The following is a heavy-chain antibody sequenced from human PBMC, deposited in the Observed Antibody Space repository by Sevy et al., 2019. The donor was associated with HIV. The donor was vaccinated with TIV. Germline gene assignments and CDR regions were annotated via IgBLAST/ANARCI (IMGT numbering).Heavy chain of an antibody. CDR2: IYYSGST. J-gene: IGHJ4*02. Sequence: SETLSLTCTVSGGSISSSSYYWGWIRQPPGKGLEWIGSIYYSGSTYYNPSLKSRVTISVDTSKNQFSLKLSSVTAADTAVYYCARSEVIGHSSSWSTPFFGGEVNFDYWGQGTLVTVSS. V-gene: IGHV4-39*01. D-gene: IGHD6-13*01. CDR3: ARSEVIGHSSSWSTPFFGGEVNFDY. CDR1: GGSISSSSYY.